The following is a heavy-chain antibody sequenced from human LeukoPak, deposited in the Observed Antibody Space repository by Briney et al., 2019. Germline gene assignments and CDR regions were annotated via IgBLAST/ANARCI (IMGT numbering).Heavy chain of an antibody. CDR2: LYSGGST. D-gene: IGHD3-22*01. CDR1: GFTVSRNY. CDR3: ARVRDYYDSRGYYFEYFDH. V-gene: IGHV3-53*01. J-gene: IGHJ1*01. Sequence: GGSLRLSCAASGFTVSRNYMGWVRQAPGKGLEWVSVLYSGGSTNYADSVKGRFTISRDNSKNTLYLQMNSLRAEDTAVYYCARVRDYYDSRGYYFEYFDHWGQGTLVTISS.